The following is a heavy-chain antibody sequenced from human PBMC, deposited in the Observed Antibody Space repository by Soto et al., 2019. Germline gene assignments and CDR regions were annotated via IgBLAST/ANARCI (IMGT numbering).Heavy chain of an antibody. V-gene: IGHV3-30*04. CDR3: ARENGLAAAGIWPDH. CDR1: GFTFSDYA. Sequence: GGSLRLSCAASGFTFSDYALHWVRQAPGKGLEWVAVISYDGSNKYYADSVKGRFTISRDNSKNTMYLQINSLRGEDTAVYFCARENGLAAAGIWPDHWGQGTLVTVSS. CDR2: ISYDGSNK. J-gene: IGHJ5*02. D-gene: IGHD6-13*01.